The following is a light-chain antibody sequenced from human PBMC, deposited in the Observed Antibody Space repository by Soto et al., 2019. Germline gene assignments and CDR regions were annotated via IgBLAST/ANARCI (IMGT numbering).Light chain of an antibody. CDR1: QSISSNY. V-gene: IGKV3-20*01. CDR2: GAS. Sequence: EIVLTQSPGTLSLSPGERATLSCRASQSISSNYLAWYQQRPGQAPRLLIFGASYRATGIPDRFSGSGSGTDFTLTISRLEPEDFAVYYCPQYSSSPPEFTFGPGTRVDSK. J-gene: IGKJ3*01. CDR3: PQYSSSPPEFT.